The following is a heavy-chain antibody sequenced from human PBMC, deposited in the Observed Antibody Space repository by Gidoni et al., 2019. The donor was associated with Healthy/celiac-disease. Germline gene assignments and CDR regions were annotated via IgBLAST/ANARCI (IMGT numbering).Heavy chain of an antibody. CDR3: ARDNGYSSSWYSGGEAFDI. V-gene: IGHV3-33*01. Sequence: VQLVESGGGVVQPGRSLRLSCAASGFTFSSYGMHWVRQAPGKGLEWVAVIWNDGSNKYYADSVKGRFTISRDNSKNTLYLQMNSLRAEDTAVYYCARDNGYSSSWYSGGEAFDIWGQGTMVTVSS. J-gene: IGHJ3*02. D-gene: IGHD6-13*01. CDR2: IWNDGSNK. CDR1: GFTFSSYG.